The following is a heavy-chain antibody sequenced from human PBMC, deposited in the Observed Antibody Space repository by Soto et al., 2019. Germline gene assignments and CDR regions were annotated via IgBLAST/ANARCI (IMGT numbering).Heavy chain of an antibody. CDR3: ARLGSIAADDFDY. D-gene: IGHD6-25*01. V-gene: IGHV4-59*08. CDR1: VGSISSSY. J-gene: IGHJ4*02. Sequence: PSETLSLTCTVSVGSISSSYWSWIRQPPGKGLEWTGYIYHSGSTNYNPSLKSRVTISVDTSKNQFSLKLSSVTAADTAVYYCARLGSIAADDFDYWGQGTLVTVS. CDR2: IYHSGST.